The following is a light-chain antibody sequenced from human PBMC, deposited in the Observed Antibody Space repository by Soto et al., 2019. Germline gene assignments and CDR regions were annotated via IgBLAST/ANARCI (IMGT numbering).Light chain of an antibody. CDR3: SSYSISTAYL. J-gene: IGLJ1*01. CDR2: EVS. Sequence: QSVLTQPASVSGSPGQSITISCTGTSSDVGGYDSVSWYQLPPGKAPKLMVFEVSNRPSGVSYRFSGSKSGNTASLTISGLQAEDEADYFCSSYSISTAYLFGAGTKSPS. V-gene: IGLV2-14*01. CDR1: SSDVGGYDS.